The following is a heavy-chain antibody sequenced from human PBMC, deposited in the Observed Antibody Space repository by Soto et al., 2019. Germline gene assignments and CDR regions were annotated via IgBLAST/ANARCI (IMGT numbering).Heavy chain of an antibody. CDR3: ARYCSSSGCFDP. D-gene: IGHD6-6*01. CDR2: INYSGNT. CDR1: GGSISSTSYY. J-gene: IGHJ5*02. Sequence: QLQLQESGPGLLKPSETLSLACTVSGGSISSTSYYWGWIRQPPGKGLEWIGIINYSGNTYYNSSLKSRVTLSVDTSKSQFSLKLTSVTSADTAVYYCARYCSSSGCFDPWGQGTLVTVSS. V-gene: IGHV4-39*01.